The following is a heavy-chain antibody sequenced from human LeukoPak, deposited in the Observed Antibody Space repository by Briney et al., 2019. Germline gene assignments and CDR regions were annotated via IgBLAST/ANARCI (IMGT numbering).Heavy chain of an antibody. Sequence: GRSLRLSCAASGFTFSSYGMHWVRQAPGKGLEWVAVISYDGSNKYYADSVKGRFTISRDNSKNTLYLQMNSLRAEDTAVYYCAKEGYDFWSGYYMGDYWGQGTLVTVSS. CDR2: ISYDGSNK. D-gene: IGHD3-3*01. V-gene: IGHV3-30*18. CDR3: AKEGYDFWSGYYMGDY. CDR1: GFTFSSYG. J-gene: IGHJ4*02.